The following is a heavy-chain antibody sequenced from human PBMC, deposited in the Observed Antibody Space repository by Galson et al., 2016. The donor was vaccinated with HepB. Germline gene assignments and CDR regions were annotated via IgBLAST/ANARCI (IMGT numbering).Heavy chain of an antibody. V-gene: IGHV3-23*01. CDR3: VGYCRGGSCSGQGSFDF. CDR2: ISGST. J-gene: IGHJ4*02. D-gene: IGHD2-15*01. Sequence: SLRLSCATSGFTFVDYTTSWVRQAPGKGLEWVSSISGSTNYADYVKGRFTISRDISKSTVYLQMNSLRVEDTAVYFCVGYCRGGSCSGQGSFDFWGQGTLVAVSS. CDR1: GFTFVDYT.